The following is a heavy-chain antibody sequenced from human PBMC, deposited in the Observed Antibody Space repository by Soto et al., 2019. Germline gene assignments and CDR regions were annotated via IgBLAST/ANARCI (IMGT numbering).Heavy chain of an antibody. D-gene: IGHD6-19*01. Sequence: EVQLVESGGGLVQPGGSLRLSCAASGFTFSSYSMNWVRQAPGKGLEWVSYISSSSTIYYADSVKGRFTISRDNAKNSLYLQMNSLRAEDTAVYYCARGYSSGWYFDYWGQGTLVTVSS. CDR3: ARGYSSGWYFDY. CDR2: ISSSSTI. CDR1: GFTFSSYS. J-gene: IGHJ4*02. V-gene: IGHV3-48*01.